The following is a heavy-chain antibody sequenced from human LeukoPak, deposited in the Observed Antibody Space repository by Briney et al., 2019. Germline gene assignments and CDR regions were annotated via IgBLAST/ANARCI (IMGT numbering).Heavy chain of an antibody. D-gene: IGHD1-14*01. V-gene: IGHV3-74*01. CDR1: GFTFSSYW. CDR3: ARRRPGHGIDY. J-gene: IGHJ4*02. CDR2: INSDETSI. Sequence: GGSLRLSCAASGFTFSSYWMYWVRQVPGKGLVWVSRINSDETSISYAVSVKGRFTISRDNAKNTVYLQMNSLRAEDTAVYYCARRRPGHGIDYWGQGTLVTVSS.